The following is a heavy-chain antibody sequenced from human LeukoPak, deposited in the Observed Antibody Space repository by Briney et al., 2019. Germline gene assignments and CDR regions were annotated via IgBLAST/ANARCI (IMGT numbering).Heavy chain of an antibody. CDR2: IYSGGST. J-gene: IGHJ3*02. CDR3: ARPALYYDFWSGYYGPGAFDI. Sequence: GGSLRLSCAASGFTVSSNYMSWVRQAPGKGLEWVSVIYSGGSTYYADSVKGRFTISRDNSKNTLYLQMNSLRAEDTAVYYCARPALYYDFWSGYYGPGAFDIWGQGTMVTVSS. D-gene: IGHD3-3*01. V-gene: IGHV3-53*01. CDR1: GFTVSSNY.